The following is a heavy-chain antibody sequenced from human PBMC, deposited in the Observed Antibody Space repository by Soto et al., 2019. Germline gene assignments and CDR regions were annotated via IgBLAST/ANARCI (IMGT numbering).Heavy chain of an antibody. J-gene: IGHJ6*02. Sequence: EVQLLESGGGLVQPGGSLRLSCAASGFTFSSYAMSWVRQAPGKGLEWVSAISGSGGSTYYADSVKGRFTISRDNSKNTLYLQMNSLRAEDTAVYYCARDHDDSSGYYGIFGMDVWGQGTTVTVSS. V-gene: IGHV3-23*01. D-gene: IGHD3-22*01. CDR2: ISGSGGST. CDR1: GFTFSSYA. CDR3: ARDHDDSSGYYGIFGMDV.